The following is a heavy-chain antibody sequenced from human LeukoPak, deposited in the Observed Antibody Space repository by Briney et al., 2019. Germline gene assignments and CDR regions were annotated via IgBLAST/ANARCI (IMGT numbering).Heavy chain of an antibody. J-gene: IGHJ4*02. CDR3: ARGALLWFGDRMEYYFDY. CDR1: GGSFSGYY. V-gene: IGHV4-34*01. D-gene: IGHD3-10*01. Sequence: SETLSLTCAVYGGSFSGYYWSWIRQPPGKGLEWIGEINHSGSTNYNPSLKSRVTISVDTSKNQFSLKLSSMTAADTAVYYCARGALLWFGDRMEYYFDYWGQGTLLTVSS. CDR2: INHSGST.